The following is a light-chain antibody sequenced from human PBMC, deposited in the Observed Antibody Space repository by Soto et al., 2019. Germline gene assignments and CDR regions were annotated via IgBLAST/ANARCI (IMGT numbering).Light chain of an antibody. Sequence: QSALTQPASVSGSPGQSITISCTGTSSDVGGYNYVSWYQQHPGKAPKLIIYDVSVRPSGVSNRFSGSKSGNTASLTISGLQAEDAADYYCSSYAGSSTLYVFGIGTKLTVL. J-gene: IGLJ1*01. CDR3: SSYAGSSTLYV. CDR2: DVS. CDR1: SSDVGGYNY. V-gene: IGLV2-14*01.